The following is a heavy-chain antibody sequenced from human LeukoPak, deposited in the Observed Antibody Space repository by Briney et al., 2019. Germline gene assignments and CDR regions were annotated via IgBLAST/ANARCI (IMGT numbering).Heavy chain of an antibody. CDR1: GFTFSTYN. Sequence: GGSLRLSCAASGFTFSTYNMIWLRQAPGKGLEWLSYISSSSSTILYADSVKGRFTISKDNAKNSLYLQMNSLRTEDTAVYYCTRRFDHWGQGTLVTVSS. V-gene: IGHV3-48*01. J-gene: IGHJ4*02. CDR2: ISSSSSTI. CDR3: TRRFDH.